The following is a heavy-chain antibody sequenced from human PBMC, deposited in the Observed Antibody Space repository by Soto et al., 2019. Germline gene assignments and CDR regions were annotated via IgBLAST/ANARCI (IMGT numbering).Heavy chain of an antibody. CDR1: GYSFTSYW. J-gene: IGHJ3*02. V-gene: IGHV5-51*01. D-gene: IGHD3-10*01. Sequence: PGXSLKISCKGSGYSFTSYWIGWVRQPPVEGLEWQAIIYPGGSDTRYCPSFQGQVTIPADQSISTAYLQWSSLKASDTAVFFCSRPPYYFGSGSSPSDAFDIWGQGTMFTVSS. CDR3: SRPPYYFGSGSSPSDAFDI. CDR2: IYPGGSDT.